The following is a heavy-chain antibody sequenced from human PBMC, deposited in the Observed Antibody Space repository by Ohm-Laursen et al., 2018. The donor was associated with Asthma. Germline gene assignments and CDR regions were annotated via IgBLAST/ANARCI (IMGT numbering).Heavy chain of an antibody. J-gene: IGHJ4*02. D-gene: IGHD3-9*01. CDR1: GGAVSSYSFY. Sequence: GTLSLTCTVSGGAVSSYSFYWSWVRQPPGKGLEWIGYIYDSGSINYNPSLQSRVTLSIDTSKNQVSLRLISVTAADSALYFCARLDWVQSMFDSWGQGNLVTVSS. CDR3: ARLDWVQSMFDS. CDR2: IYDSGSI. V-gene: IGHV4-61*01.